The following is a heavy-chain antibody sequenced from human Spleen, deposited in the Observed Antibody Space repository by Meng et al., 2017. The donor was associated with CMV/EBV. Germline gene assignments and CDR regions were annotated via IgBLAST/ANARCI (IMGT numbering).Heavy chain of an antibody. V-gene: IGHV3-33*06. CDR3: AKDLTGYGYYYYGMDV. CDR1: GFTFSSYG. CDR2: IWYDGSNK. D-gene: IGHD5-18*01. J-gene: IGHJ6*02. Sequence: GESLKISCAASGFTFSSYGMHWVHQAPGKGLEWVAVIWYDGSNKYYADSVKGRFTISRDNSKNTLYLQMNSLRAEDTAVYYCAKDLTGYGYYYYGMDVWGQGTTVTVSS.